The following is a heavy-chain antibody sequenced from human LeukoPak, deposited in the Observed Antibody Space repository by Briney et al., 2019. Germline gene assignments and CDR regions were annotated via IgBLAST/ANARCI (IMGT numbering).Heavy chain of an antibody. CDR2: IHYSGST. J-gene: IGHJ4*02. CDR3: ARGTSGDRGDY. CDR1: GGSISYY. V-gene: IGHV4-59*01. Sequence: SETLSLTCTVSGGSISYYWSWIRQPPGRGLEWIGYIHYSGSTNYNPSLKSRVTMSVDTSKNQFSLKLSSVTAADTAVYYCARGTSGDRGDYWGQGTLVTVSS. D-gene: IGHD7-27*01.